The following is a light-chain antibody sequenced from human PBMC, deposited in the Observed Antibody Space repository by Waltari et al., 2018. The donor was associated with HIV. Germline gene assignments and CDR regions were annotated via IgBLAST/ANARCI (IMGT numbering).Light chain of an antibody. CDR3: QQATSFPPRT. J-gene: IGKJ1*01. Sequence: DIQMTQSPSSVSAPVGDRVTITCRASQGIASWLACYQQKPGKAPKLLIFAASTLQSGVPSRFSGSGSGTEFTLTISSRQPEDIGTYYCQQATSFPPRTFGQGTKVEIK. CDR1: QGIASW. V-gene: IGKV1D-12*01. CDR2: AAS.